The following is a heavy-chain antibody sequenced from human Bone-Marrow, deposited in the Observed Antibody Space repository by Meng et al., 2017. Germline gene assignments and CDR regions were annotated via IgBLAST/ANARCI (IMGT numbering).Heavy chain of an antibody. J-gene: IGHJ4*02. D-gene: IGHD4-17*01. V-gene: IGHV3-15*01. CDR1: GFTFSNAW. CDR2: IKSKTDGGTT. Sequence: GGSLRLSCAASGFTFSNAWMSWVRQAPGKGLEWVGRIKSKTDGGTTDYAAPVQGRFTISRNDSKNTLYLQMNSLNTEDTAVYYCTSDTVGAESTVTLLFDYWGQGTLVTVSS. CDR3: TSDTVGAESTVTLLFDY.